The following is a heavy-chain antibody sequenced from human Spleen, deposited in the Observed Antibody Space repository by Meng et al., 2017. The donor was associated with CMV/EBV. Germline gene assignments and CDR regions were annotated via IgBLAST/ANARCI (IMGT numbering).Heavy chain of an antibody. CDR2: IYWDDDK. Sequence: FSIRTSGVGVGWIRQPPGKALEWLALIYWDDDKRYSPSLKSRLTITKDTSKNQVVLTMTNMDPVDTATYYCAHSGSIAAAPSLQFDPWGQGTLVTVSS. CDR3: AHSGSIAAAPSLQFDP. V-gene: IGHV2-5*02. J-gene: IGHJ5*02. D-gene: IGHD6-13*01. CDR1: FSIRTSGVG.